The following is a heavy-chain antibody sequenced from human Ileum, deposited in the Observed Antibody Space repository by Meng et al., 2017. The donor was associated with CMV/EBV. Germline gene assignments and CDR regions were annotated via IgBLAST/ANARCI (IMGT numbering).Heavy chain of an antibody. D-gene: IGHD6-13*01. CDR3: AKVTAGTVAFDY. V-gene: IGHV1-2*02. Sequence: HVQLLQSGAELKTPGASVTVSGTASGFTFTSYSILWVRQAPGQGLEWMGWINPNNGDTNYAQKFQGGVTMTGDTSISTAYMELSSLRSDDTAVYYCAKVTAGTVAFDYWGQGTLVTVSS. CDR2: INPNNGDT. CDR1: GFTFTSYS. J-gene: IGHJ4*02.